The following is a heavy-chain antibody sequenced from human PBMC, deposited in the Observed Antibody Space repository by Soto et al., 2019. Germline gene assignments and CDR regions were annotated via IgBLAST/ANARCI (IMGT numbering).Heavy chain of an antibody. CDR1: GGIFSSYA. Sequence: QEQLVQSGAEVKKPGSSVKLSCKASGGIFSSYAISWVRQAPGQGLEWMGGIIPIFGTANSAQKFQGRVTITADESTNTAYMDLSSLKSEDTAIYYWARGGGGYVSFNEFWGQGTLVTVSS. CDR3: ARGGGGYVSFNEF. D-gene: IGHD2-21*01. CDR2: IIPIFGTA. J-gene: IGHJ4*02. V-gene: IGHV1-69*01.